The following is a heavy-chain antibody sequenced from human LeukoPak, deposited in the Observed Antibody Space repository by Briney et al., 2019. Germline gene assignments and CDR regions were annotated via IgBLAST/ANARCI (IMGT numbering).Heavy chain of an antibody. V-gene: IGHV4-39*07. J-gene: IGHJ4*02. Sequence: SETLSLTCTVSGGSISSSSYYWGWIRQPPGKGLEWIGSIYYSGSTYYNPSLKSRVTISVDTSKNQFSLKLSSVTAADTAVYYCAREGSRSYGNPRFDYWGQGTLVTVSS. CDR2: IYYSGST. CDR3: AREGSRSYGNPRFDY. D-gene: IGHD5-18*01. CDR1: GGSISSSSYY.